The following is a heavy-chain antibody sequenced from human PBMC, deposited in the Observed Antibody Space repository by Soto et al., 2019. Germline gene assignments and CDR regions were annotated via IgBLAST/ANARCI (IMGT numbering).Heavy chain of an antibody. J-gene: IGHJ6*03. CDR3: ARRARPDFYYMDV. Sequence: PGGSLRPSCAASGFTLSGYAMDRVRQAPGKGLEYVSGISSNGVGTYYANSVQGRFTISRDNSKNTVYLQMGSLRPEDMAVYYCARRARPDFYYMDVWGKGTTVTVSS. CDR2: ISSNGVGT. CDR1: GFTLSGYA. V-gene: IGHV3-64*01. D-gene: IGHD6-6*01.